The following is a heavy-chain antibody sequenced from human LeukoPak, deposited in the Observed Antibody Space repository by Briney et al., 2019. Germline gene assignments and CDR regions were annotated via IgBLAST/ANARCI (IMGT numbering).Heavy chain of an antibody. V-gene: IGHV3-7*01. Sequence: PGGSLRLSCAASGFTFSSYWMSWVRQAPGKGLEWVANIKQDGSEKYYVDSVKGRFTISRDNAKNSLYLQMNSLRAEDTAVYCCARDHPAPSKRWLQLSTGIIFDYWGQGTLVTVSS. CDR1: GFTFSSYW. CDR2: IKQDGSEK. CDR3: ARDHPAPSKRWLQLSTGIIFDY. J-gene: IGHJ4*02. D-gene: IGHD5-24*01.